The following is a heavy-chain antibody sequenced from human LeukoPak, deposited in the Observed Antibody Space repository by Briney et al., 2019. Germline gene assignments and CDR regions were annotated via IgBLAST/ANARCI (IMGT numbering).Heavy chain of an antibody. CDR3: AREIDDSGAAGIGYYYYGMDV. J-gene: IGHJ6*02. D-gene: IGHD6-13*01. Sequence: ASVKVSCKASGYTLTSYGISWVRQAPGQGLEWMGWISAYNGNTNYAQKLQGRVTMTTDTSTSTAYMELRSLRSEDTAVYYCAREIDDSGAAGIGYYYYGMDVWGQGTTVTVSS. V-gene: IGHV1-18*01. CDR1: GYTLTSYG. CDR2: ISAYNGNT.